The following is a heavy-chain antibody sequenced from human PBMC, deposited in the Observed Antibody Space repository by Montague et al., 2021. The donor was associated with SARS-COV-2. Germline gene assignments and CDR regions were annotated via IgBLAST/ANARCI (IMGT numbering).Heavy chain of an antibody. CDR1: GGSVSSGSYY. Sequence: SETLSLTCTVSGGSVSSGSYYWSWIQQPPGKGLEWIGYIYYSGSTNYNPSLKSRVTISVDTSENQFSLKLSSVTAADTAVYYCARDPWRITIFGVVTRYGMDVWGQGTTVTVSS. D-gene: IGHD3-3*01. V-gene: IGHV4-61*01. CDR2: IYYSGST. CDR3: ARDPWRITIFGVVTRYGMDV. J-gene: IGHJ6*02.